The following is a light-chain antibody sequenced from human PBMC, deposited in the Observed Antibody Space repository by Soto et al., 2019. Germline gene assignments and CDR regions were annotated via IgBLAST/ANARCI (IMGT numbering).Light chain of an antibody. CDR3: SSFTSRFTFV. Sequence: QSVLTQPPSASGSPGQSVTISCTGTSSDVGNYYYVSWYQQHPGKAPKLMIYEVSKRPSGVPDRFSGSKSGNTASLTVSGLQAEDEADYYCSSFTSRFTFVFGTGTKVTVL. J-gene: IGLJ1*01. V-gene: IGLV2-8*01. CDR2: EVS. CDR1: SSDVGNYYY.